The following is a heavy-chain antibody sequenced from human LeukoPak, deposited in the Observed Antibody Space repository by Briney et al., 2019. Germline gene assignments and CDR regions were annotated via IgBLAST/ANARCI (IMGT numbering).Heavy chain of an antibody. D-gene: IGHD3-9*01. Sequence: ASVKVSCKASGGTFSNYAISWVRQAPGQGLEWMGGIIPIFGTANYAQKFRGRVTITADKSTRTAYMELSSLRSEDTAVYYCARGHKPLRYFDWLSRINPDRPRHPHTDFDYWGQGTLVTVSS. J-gene: IGHJ4*02. CDR3: ARGHKPLRYFDWLSRINPDRPRHPHTDFDY. V-gene: IGHV1-69*06. CDR2: IIPIFGTA. CDR1: GGTFSNYA.